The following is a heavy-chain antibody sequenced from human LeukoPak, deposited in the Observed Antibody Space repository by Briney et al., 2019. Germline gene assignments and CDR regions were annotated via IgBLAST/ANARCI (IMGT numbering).Heavy chain of an antibody. CDR1: GFTFSSYG. CDR3: ASGPYYDFWSGFRNYYYYGMDA. V-gene: IGHV3-33*01. CDR2: IWYDGSNK. D-gene: IGHD3-3*01. Sequence: GGSLRLSCAASGFTFSSYGVHWVRQAPGKGLEWVAVIWYDGSNKYYADSVKGQFTISRDNSKNTLYLQMNSLRAEDTAVYYCASGPYYDFWSGFRNYYYYGMDAWGQGTTVTVSS. J-gene: IGHJ6*02.